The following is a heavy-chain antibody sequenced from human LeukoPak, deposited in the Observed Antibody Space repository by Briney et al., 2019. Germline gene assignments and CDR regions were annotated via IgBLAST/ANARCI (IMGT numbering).Heavy chain of an antibody. CDR1: GFTFSGTD. D-gene: IGHD6-19*01. CDR3: AGGDRNGWYFYY. Sequence: GGSLRLSCAASGFTFSGTDMNWVRQAPGKGLEWVSYISSSSSTIYFADSVNGRFTISRDNAKNSLYLQMSSLRAEDTALYLCAGGDRNGWYFYYWGQGTLVTVSS. J-gene: IGHJ4*02. CDR2: ISSSSSTI. V-gene: IGHV3-48*04.